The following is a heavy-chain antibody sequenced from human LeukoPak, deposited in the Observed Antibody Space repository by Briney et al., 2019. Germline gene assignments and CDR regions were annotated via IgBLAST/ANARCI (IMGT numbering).Heavy chain of an antibody. Sequence: SVKVSCKASGYTFTSYAMHWVRQAPGQRLEWMGWINAGNGNTKYSQKFQGRVTITRDTSASTAYMELSSLRSEDTAVYCCARGAVGYSYGTFDYWGQGTLVTVSS. CDR1: GYTFTSYA. CDR2: INAGNGNT. J-gene: IGHJ4*02. CDR3: ARGAVGYSYGTFDY. D-gene: IGHD5-18*01. V-gene: IGHV1-3*01.